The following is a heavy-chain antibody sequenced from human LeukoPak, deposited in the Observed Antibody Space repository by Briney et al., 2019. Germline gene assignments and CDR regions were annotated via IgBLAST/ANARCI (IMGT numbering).Heavy chain of an antibody. CDR2: IYYSGST. CDR3: ARDRSDYGDYGGYYCYGMDV. D-gene: IGHD4-17*01. Sequence: PSETLSLTCTVSGGSISSYYWSWIRQPPGKGLEWIGYIYYSGSTNYNPSLKSRVTISVDTSKNQFSLKLSSVTAADTAVYYCARDRSDYGDYGGYYCYGMDVWGQGTTVTVSS. J-gene: IGHJ6*02. CDR1: GGSISSYY. V-gene: IGHV4-59*01.